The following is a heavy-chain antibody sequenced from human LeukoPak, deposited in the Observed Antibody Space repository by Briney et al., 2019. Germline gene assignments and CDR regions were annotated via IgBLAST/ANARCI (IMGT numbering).Heavy chain of an antibody. CDR2: IIPIFGTA. CDR1: GGTFSSYA. Sequence: EASVKVSCKASGGTFSSYAISWVRQAPGQGLEWMGRIIPIFGTANYAQKFQGRVTITTDESTSTAYVELSSLRSEDTAVYYRAGAMTTVTLHAFDIWGQGTMVTVSS. D-gene: IGHD4-17*01. V-gene: IGHV1-69*05. CDR3: AGAMTTVTLHAFDI. J-gene: IGHJ3*02.